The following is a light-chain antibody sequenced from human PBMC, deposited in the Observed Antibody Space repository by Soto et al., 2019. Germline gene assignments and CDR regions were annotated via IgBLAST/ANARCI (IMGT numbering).Light chain of an antibody. Sequence: GWAQSTATLSLSPGERSTLSFRASQSVSSYLAWYQQKPGQAPRLLIYDASNRATGIPARFSGSGSGTDFTLTISSLEPEDFAVYYCQQRSRWPLTFGGGTKVDIK. J-gene: IGKJ4*01. CDR1: QSVSSY. V-gene: IGKV3-11*01. CDR2: DAS. CDR3: QQRSRWPLT.